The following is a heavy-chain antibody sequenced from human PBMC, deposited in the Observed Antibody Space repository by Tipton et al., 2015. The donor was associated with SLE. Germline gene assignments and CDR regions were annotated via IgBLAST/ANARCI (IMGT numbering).Heavy chain of an antibody. D-gene: IGHD1-20*01. CDR3: ASPSITGTSGWFDP. CDR1: GGSISSSSYY. Sequence: TLSLTCTVSGGSISSSSYYWGWIRQPPGKGLEWIGSIYYSGGTYYNPSLKSRVTISVDTSKNQFSLKLSSVTAADTAVYYCASPSITGTSGWFDPWGQGTLVTVSS. J-gene: IGHJ5*02. V-gene: IGHV4-39*07. CDR2: IYYSGGT.